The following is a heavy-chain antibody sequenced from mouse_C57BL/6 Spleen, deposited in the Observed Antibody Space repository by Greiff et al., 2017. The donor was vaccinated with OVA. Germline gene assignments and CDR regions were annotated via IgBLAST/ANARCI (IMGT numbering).Heavy chain of an antibody. CDR2: IYPGDGDT. D-gene: IGHD1-2*01. CDR1: GYAFSSYW. Sequence: VQLVESGAELVKPGASVKISCKASGYAFSSYWMNWVKQRPGKGLEWIGQIYPGDGDTNYNGKFKGKATLTADKSSSTAYMQLSSLTSEDSAVYFCARGHYGYFDYWGQGTTLTVSS. J-gene: IGHJ2*01. CDR3: ARGHYGYFDY. V-gene: IGHV1-80*01.